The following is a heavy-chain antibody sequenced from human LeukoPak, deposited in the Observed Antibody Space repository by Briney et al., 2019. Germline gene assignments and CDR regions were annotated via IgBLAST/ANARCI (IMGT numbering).Heavy chain of an antibody. Sequence: PGGSLRLSCAASGFTFSSYAMSWVRQAPGKGLEWVSAISGSGGSTYYADSVKGRFTISRDNSRNTLYLQMNSLRAEDTAVYYCAKARRNASTLVLRFLEWLCHAFDIWGQGTMVTVSS. V-gene: IGHV3-23*01. CDR3: AKARRNASTLVLRFLEWLCHAFDI. D-gene: IGHD3-3*01. CDR1: GFTFSSYA. CDR2: ISGSGGST. J-gene: IGHJ3*02.